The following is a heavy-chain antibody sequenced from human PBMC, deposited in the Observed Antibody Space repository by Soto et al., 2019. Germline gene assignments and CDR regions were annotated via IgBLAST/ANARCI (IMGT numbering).Heavy chain of an antibody. Sequence: GSLGLSCAASGFTFSSYSMNWVRQAPGKGLEWVSSISSSSSYIYYADSVKGRFTISRDNAKNSLYLQMNSLRAEDTAVYYCAGTYGSGSYYVDDYYYGMDVWGQGTTVTVSS. J-gene: IGHJ6*02. D-gene: IGHD3-10*01. V-gene: IGHV3-21*01. CDR3: AGTYGSGSYYVDDYYYGMDV. CDR2: ISSSSSYI. CDR1: GFTFSSYS.